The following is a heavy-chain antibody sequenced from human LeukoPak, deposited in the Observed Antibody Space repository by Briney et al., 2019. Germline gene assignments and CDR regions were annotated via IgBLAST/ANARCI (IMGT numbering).Heavy chain of an antibody. D-gene: IGHD2-15*01. V-gene: IGHV3-7*03. CDR1: GFTFSSYA. Sequence: GGSLRLSCAASGFTFSSYAMSWVRLAPGKGLEWVANMKQDGSEKYYVDSVKGRFTISRDNAKNTLYLQMNSLRAEDTAIYYCAKNGDRGAYCTGGTCYPYFYYYMDVWGKGTTVTI. J-gene: IGHJ6*03. CDR3: AKNGDRGAYCTGGTCYPYFYYYMDV. CDR2: MKQDGSEK.